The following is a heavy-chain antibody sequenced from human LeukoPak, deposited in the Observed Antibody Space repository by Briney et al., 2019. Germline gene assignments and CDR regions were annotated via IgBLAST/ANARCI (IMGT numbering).Heavy chain of an antibody. D-gene: IGHD2-8*01. CDR1: GFTFSSYA. CDR2: FSGSGGTT. Sequence: PGGSLRLSCAASGFTFSSYAMNWVRQAPGRGLEWVSGFSGSGGTTYYADSVKGRFTTSRDNSKNTLYLQMNSLRAEGTAVYYCANGNRCTSPNCLGYYYFYMDVWGKGTTVTVSS. V-gene: IGHV3-23*01. J-gene: IGHJ6*03. CDR3: ANGNRCTSPNCLGYYYFYMDV.